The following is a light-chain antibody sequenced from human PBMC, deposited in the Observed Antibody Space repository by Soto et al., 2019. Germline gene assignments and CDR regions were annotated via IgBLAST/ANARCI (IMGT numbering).Light chain of an antibody. CDR3: QQYNNWPRT. V-gene: IGKV3-15*01. J-gene: IGKJ1*01. CDR2: GAS. CDR1: QSVSSN. Sequence: EIVMTQSPATLSVSPGERATLSCRASQSVSSNLAWYQQKPGQAPRLLIYGASTRATGIPATFSGRGSGTEFTLTISILQSEDFAVYYCQQYNNWPRTVGQGTKVDIK.